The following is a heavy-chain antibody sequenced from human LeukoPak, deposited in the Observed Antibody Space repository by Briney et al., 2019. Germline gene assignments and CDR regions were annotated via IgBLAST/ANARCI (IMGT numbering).Heavy chain of an antibody. CDR2: IYYSGST. CDR1: GGSISSSSYY. D-gene: IGHD3-10*01. Sequence: PSETPSLTCTVSGGSISSSSYYWGWIRQPPGKGLEWIGSIYYSGSTYYNPSLKSRVTISVDTSKNQFPLKLSSVTAADTAVYYCARGPNLWFGELINYWGQGTLVTVSS. V-gene: IGHV4-39*06. J-gene: IGHJ4*02. CDR3: ARGPNLWFGELINY.